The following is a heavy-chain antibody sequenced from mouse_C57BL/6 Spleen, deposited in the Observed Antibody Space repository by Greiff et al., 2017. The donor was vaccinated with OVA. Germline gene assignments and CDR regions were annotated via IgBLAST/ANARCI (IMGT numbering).Heavy chain of an antibody. CDR1: GFTFSDYY. V-gene: IGHV5-12*01. D-gene: IGHD1-1*01. CDR3: ASLDYYGSSGNAMDY. J-gene: IGHJ4*01. CDR2: ISNGGGST. Sequence: EVNVVESGGGLVQPGGSLKLSCAASGFTFSDYYMYWVRQTPEKRLEWVAYISNGGGSTYYPDTVQGRFTISRDNAKNTRYLQMCRLKSEDTAMYYCASLDYYGSSGNAMDYWGQGTSVTVSS.